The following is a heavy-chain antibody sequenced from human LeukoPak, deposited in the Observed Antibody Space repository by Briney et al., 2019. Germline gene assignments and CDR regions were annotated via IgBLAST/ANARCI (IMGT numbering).Heavy chain of an antibody. J-gene: IGHJ4*02. Sequence: GGSLTLSCAASGFTFANYAMSWVRQGPGPGMDWVSLISGRGGSTYYADSVKGRFTISRDNSKNTLFLQMNSLRADDTAVYFCAKDQKSIAATGYDYWGQGTLVTVSS. CDR1: GFTFANYA. D-gene: IGHD6-13*01. V-gene: IGHV3-23*01. CDR3: AKDQKSIAATGYDY. CDR2: ISGRGGST.